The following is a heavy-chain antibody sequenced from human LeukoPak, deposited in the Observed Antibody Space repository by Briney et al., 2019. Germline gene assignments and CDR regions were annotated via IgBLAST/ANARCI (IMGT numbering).Heavy chain of an antibody. CDR1: GGSISSYY. V-gene: IGHV4-59*01. Sequence: TSETLSLTCTVSGGSISSYYWSWIRQPPGKGLEWIGYIYYSGSTNYNPSLKGRVTISLDTSKNQFSPKVSSVTAADTAVYYCARGAAMVDYWDQGTLVTVSS. CDR3: ARGAAMVDY. D-gene: IGHD5-18*01. CDR2: IYYSGST. J-gene: IGHJ4*02.